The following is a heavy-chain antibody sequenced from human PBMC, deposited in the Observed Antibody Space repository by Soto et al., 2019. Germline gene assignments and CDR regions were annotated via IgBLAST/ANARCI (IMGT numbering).Heavy chain of an antibody. CDR2: IKYDGSEM. J-gene: IGHJ4*02. CDR3: ARSGGGYIYASPLWF. CDR1: GFNFGEFW. Sequence: EMKLEQSGGGLVQPGGSLRLSCVASGFNFGEFWMSWVRQTPGRGLGWVANIKYDGSEMQYVDSVRGRFSISRDNAQNSLHLQMSSLRSDDTAVYYCARSGGGYIYASPLWFWGQGALVAVSS. D-gene: IGHD2-15*01. V-gene: IGHV3-7*05.